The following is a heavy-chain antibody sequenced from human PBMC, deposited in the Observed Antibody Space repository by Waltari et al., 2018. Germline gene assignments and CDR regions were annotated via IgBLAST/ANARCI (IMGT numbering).Heavy chain of an antibody. CDR3: ARGYGSRGTFDY. V-gene: IGHV4-61*01. J-gene: IGHJ4*02. CDR2: IFYDGNS. D-gene: IGHD3-22*01. CDR1: GGSISSCSIRSNH. Sequence: QVQLQESGPGLVKPSETLSLTCTVSGGSISSCSIRSNHCSWIRQSPGKGLEWIGHIFYDGNSNYNPSLKSRVTMSIDTSMKQFSLKLTSVTAADTAVYYCARGYGSRGTFDYWGRGTLVSVSS.